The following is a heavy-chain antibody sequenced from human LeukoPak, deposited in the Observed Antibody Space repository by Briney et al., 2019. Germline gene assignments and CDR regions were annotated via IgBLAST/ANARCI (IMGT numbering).Heavy chain of an antibody. CDR2: IYPRDSRT. CDR3: ARHLSDITSSPNY. D-gene: IGHD2-2*01. V-gene: IGHV5-51*01. CDR1: GYSFSSYW. Sequence: AESLKISCKGSGYSFSSYWIAWVRQMPGKGLEWMGVIYPRDSRTTYSPSFQDQVTISADKSISTAYLQWTSLKASDTAMYYCARHLSDITSSPNYWGPGTLVTVSS. J-gene: IGHJ4*02.